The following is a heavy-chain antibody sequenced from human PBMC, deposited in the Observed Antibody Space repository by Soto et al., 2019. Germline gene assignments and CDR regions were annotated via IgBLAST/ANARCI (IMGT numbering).Heavy chain of an antibody. CDR1: GFTFDDYT. D-gene: IGHD3-10*01. Sequence: GGSLRLSCAASGFTFDDYTMHWVRQAPGKGLEWVSLISWDGGSTYYADSVKGRFTISRDNSKNSLYLQMNSLRTEDTALYYCAKGLVRGVITSYGMDVWGQGTTVTVSS. V-gene: IGHV3-43*01. J-gene: IGHJ6*02. CDR3: AKGLVRGVITSYGMDV. CDR2: ISWDGGST.